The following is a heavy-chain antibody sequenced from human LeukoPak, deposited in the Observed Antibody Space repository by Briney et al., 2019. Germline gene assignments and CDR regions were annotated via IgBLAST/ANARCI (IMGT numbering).Heavy chain of an antibody. V-gene: IGHV3-53*01. Sequence: GGSLRLSCAASGXTVSSYYMSWVRQAPGKGLEWVSVIYSGGTTHYADSVRGRFTISRDNSENTLYLQMNSLRAEDTAVYYCARDFYGSGSHRYFDLWGRGTLVTVSS. CDR1: GXTVSSYY. CDR3: ARDFYGSGSHRYFDL. J-gene: IGHJ2*01. D-gene: IGHD3-10*01. CDR2: IYSGGTT.